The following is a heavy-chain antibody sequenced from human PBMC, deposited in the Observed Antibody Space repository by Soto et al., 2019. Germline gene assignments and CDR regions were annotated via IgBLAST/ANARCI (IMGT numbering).Heavy chain of an antibody. CDR3: ARLEGLATISYYFDF. CDR1: DDSINSDKYY. CDR2: IYYRGNA. Sequence: PSETLSLTCSVSDDSINSDKYYWGWIRQPPGKGLEWIGSIYYRGNAYYNPSLQTRVTISLDKSKSQFSLKLDSVTAADSAVYFCARLEGLATISYYFDFWGPGALVTVSS. V-gene: IGHV4-39*01. J-gene: IGHJ4*02. D-gene: IGHD3-9*01.